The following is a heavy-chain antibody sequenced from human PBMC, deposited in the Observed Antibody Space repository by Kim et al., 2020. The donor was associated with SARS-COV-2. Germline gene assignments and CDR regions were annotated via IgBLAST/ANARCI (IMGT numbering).Heavy chain of an antibody. CDR1: GFTFFNYA. D-gene: IGHD2-2*01. CDR2: ISGSGGST. CDR3: AKDPRDCSSTSCYASLTVAAAGNFDY. Sequence: GGSLRLSCAASGFTFFNYAMSWVRQAPGKGLEWVSAISGSGGSTYYADSVKGRFTISRDNSKNTLYLQLNSLRAEDTAVYYCAKDPRDCSSTSCYASLTVAAAGNFDYWGQGTLVTVSS. V-gene: IGHV3-23*01. J-gene: IGHJ4*02.